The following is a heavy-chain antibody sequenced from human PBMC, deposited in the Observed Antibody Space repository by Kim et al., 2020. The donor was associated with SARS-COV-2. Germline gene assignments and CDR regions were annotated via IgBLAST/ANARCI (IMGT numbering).Heavy chain of an antibody. Sequence: SYSGGSTYYADSVKGRFTISRDNSKNTLYLQMNSLRAEDTAVYYCARGALWGQGTLVTVSS. J-gene: IGHJ1*01. CDR3: ARGAL. V-gene: IGHV3-66*01. CDR2: SYSGGST.